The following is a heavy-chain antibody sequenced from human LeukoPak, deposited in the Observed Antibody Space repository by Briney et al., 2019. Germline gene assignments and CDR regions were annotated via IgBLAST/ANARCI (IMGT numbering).Heavy chain of an antibody. CDR1: GYTFTGYY. CDR3: ARTHYDFWSGYTHFDY. CDR2: INPNSDGT. V-gene: IGHV1-2*02. J-gene: IGHJ4*02. Sequence: ASVKVSCKASGYTFTGYYMHWVRQAPGQGLEWMGWINPNSDGTNYAQKFQGRVTMTRDTSISTAYMELSRLRSDDTAVYYCARTHYDFWSGYTHFDYWGQGTLVTVSS. D-gene: IGHD3-3*01.